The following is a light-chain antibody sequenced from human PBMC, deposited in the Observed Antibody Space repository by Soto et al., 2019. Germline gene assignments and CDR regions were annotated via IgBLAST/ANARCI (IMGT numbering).Light chain of an antibody. V-gene: IGLV2-14*01. CDR1: SSDVGFYNY. Sequence: QSVLTQPASVSGSPGQSVTISCTGTSSDVGFYNYVSWYQQHSGKAPQLMIYGVSNRPSGVSNRFSGSKSDITASLTISGLQAEDEADYYCSSYSSSSTLVFGTGTKVTVL. CDR3: SSYSSSSTLV. CDR2: GVS. J-gene: IGLJ1*01.